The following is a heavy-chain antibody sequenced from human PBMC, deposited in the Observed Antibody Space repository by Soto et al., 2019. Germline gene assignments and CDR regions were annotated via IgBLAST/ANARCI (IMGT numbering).Heavy chain of an antibody. J-gene: IGHJ5*02. CDR3: AKQYCSVTSCADGMRLDP. CDR1: GGYVSSGNYY. CDR2: IYYSGST. Sequence: PSETLYRTSTVSGGYVSSGNYYWSWIRQPPGKGLEWIGYIYYSGSTNYNPSLKSRVTISVDTSKNQFSLRLSSVTAADTAVYYCAKQYCSVTSCADGMRLDPWGQGTLVTVSS. D-gene: IGHD2-2*01. V-gene: IGHV4-61*01.